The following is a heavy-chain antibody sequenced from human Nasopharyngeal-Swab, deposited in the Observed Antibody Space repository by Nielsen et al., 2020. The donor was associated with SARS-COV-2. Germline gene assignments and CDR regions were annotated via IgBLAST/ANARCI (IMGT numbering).Heavy chain of an antibody. CDR2: IKSKTDGGAV. J-gene: IGHJ4*02. Sequence: GESLKISCAASGFTFSNAWLSWVRQVPGKGLEWVGRIKSKTDGGAVDYVAHVKGRFTISRDDSKNTVYLQMNSLKIEDTGVYYCTGSYLGYWGQGTLVTVSS. CDR3: TGSYLGY. CDR1: GFTFSNAW. D-gene: IGHD2-15*01. V-gene: IGHV3-15*01.